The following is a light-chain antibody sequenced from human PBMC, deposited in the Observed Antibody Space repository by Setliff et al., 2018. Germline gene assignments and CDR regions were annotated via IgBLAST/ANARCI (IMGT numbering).Light chain of an antibody. Sequence: QSALPQPRSVSGSPGQSVTISCTGTSNDVGTYNYVSWYQQYAGKAPKVMIYDVSKRPSGVPDRFSGSKSGNTASLTISGLQVEDEADYYCCSYAGSFTWMFGGGTK. CDR2: DVS. CDR3: CSYAGSFTWM. V-gene: IGLV2-11*01. J-gene: IGLJ3*02. CDR1: SNDVGTYNY.